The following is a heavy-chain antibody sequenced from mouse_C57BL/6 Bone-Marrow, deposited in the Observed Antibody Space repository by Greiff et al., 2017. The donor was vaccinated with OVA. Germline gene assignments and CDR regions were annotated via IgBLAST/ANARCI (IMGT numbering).Heavy chain of an antibody. CDR2: IDPSDSYT. V-gene: IGHV1-59*01. CDR1: GYTFTSYW. CDR3: ASDYYGTQFAY. D-gene: IGHD1-1*01. J-gene: IGHJ3*01. Sequence: QVQLQQPGAELVRPGTSVKLSCKASGYTFTSYWMHWVKQRPGQGLEWIGVIDPSDSYTNYNQKFKCKATLTVDTSSSTAYMQLSSLTSEDSAVYYCASDYYGTQFAYWGQGTLVTVSA.